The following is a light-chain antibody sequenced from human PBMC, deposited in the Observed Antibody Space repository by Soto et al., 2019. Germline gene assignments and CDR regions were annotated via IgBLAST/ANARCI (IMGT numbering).Light chain of an antibody. CDR3: SSYTSSSTYV. V-gene: IGLV2-18*02. CDR1: SSDVGNYNR. CDR2: EVS. Sequence: QSALTQPPSVSGSPGQSVTISCTGTSSDVGNYNRVSWYQQPPGTAPKVIIYEVSNRPSGVPDRFSGSKSGNTASLTISGLQAEDEADYYCSSYTSSSTYVFGTETKLTVL. J-gene: IGLJ1*01.